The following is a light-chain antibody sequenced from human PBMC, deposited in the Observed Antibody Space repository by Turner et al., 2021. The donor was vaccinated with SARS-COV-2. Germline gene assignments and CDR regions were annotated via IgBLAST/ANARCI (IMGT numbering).Light chain of an antibody. CDR3: QQYNSWPLT. J-gene: IGKJ2*01. V-gene: IGKV3-15*01. CDR1: QSVISN. CDR2: SAS. Sequence: EIVMTQSPVILSVSPGERATLSCRASQSVISNLAWYQRRPGQTPRLLIYSASTRAAGVPARFSGSGSGTEFALTISNLQSEDFAVYHCQQYNSWPLTFGQGTKLEI.